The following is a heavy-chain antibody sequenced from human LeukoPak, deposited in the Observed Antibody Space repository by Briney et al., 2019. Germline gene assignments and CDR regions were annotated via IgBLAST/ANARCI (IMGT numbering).Heavy chain of an antibody. Sequence: GGSLRLSCAASGFTFSSYSMHWVRQAPGKGLEWVSSISTSSTYMYYADSVKGRFTISRDNAKNSLYLQMNSLRAEDTALYYCARVSTTDENILWGQGILVTVSS. J-gene: IGHJ4*02. CDR2: ISTSSTYM. D-gene: IGHD1-26*01. V-gene: IGHV3-21*01. CDR3: ARVSTTDENIL. CDR1: GFTFSSYS.